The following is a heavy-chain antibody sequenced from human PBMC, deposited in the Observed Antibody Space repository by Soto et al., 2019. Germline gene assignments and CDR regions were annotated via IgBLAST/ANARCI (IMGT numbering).Heavy chain of an antibody. D-gene: IGHD3-9*01. Sequence: GGSLRLSCAASGFTFSSDWMSWVRRAPGKGLEWVANIKQDGSEKYYVDSVKGRFTISRDNAKNSLYPQMNSLRAEDTAVYYCARDPYYYILTGYYKGAGAFAIRGQGTMVTVSS. CDR2: IKQDGSEK. CDR3: ARDPYYYILTGYYKGAGAFAI. J-gene: IGHJ3*02. CDR1: GFTFSSDW. V-gene: IGHV3-7*01.